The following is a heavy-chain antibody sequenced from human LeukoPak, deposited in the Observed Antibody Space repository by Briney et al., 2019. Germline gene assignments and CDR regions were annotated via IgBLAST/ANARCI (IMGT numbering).Heavy chain of an antibody. V-gene: IGHV4-4*02. Sequence: PSGTLSLTCAVSGGSISSSNWWSWVRQPPGKGLEWIGEIYHSGSTDYNPSLKSRVTMSVDTSKNQLSLKLNSVTAADTAVYYCARVTYTSGYYWSLDYWGRGSLVTVSS. D-gene: IGHD3-22*01. J-gene: IGHJ4*02. CDR2: IYHSGST. CDR1: GGSISSSNW. CDR3: ARVTYTSGYYWSLDY.